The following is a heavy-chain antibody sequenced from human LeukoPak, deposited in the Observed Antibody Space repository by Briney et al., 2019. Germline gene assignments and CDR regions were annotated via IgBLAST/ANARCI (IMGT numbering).Heavy chain of an antibody. J-gene: IGHJ6*02. D-gene: IGHD5-18*01. V-gene: IGHV3-7*01. Sequence: GGSLRLSCSASGFTFSTYWMSWVRQAPGKGLEWVANMRRDGNEIYYLDSVRGRFTISRDNAKNSLYLQMNSLRAEDTAVYYCARENHLPLWIQLHYYGMDVWGQGTTVTVSS. CDR3: ARENHLPLWIQLHYYGMDV. CDR2: MRRDGNEI. CDR1: GFTFSTYW.